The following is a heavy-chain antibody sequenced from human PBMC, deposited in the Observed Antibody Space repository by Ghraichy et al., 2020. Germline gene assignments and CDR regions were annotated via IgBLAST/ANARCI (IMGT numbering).Heavy chain of an antibody. CDR2: ISYDGSNK. J-gene: IGHJ4*02. CDR3: AKAYCGGDCYYFDY. CDR1: GFTFSSYG. V-gene: IGHV3-30*18. Sequence: LSLTCAASGFTFSSYGMHWVRQAPGKGLEWVAVISYDGSNKYYADSVKGRFTISRDNSKNTLYLQMNSLRAEDTAVYYCAKAYCGGDCYYFDYWGQGTLVTVSS. D-gene: IGHD2-21*02.